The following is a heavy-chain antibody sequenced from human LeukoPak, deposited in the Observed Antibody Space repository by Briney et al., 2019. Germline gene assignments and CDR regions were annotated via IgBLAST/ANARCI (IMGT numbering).Heavy chain of an antibody. Sequence: SETLSLTCTVSGGSISSSSYYWGWIRQPPGKGLEWIGSIYYSGSTYYNPSLKSRVTISVDTSKNQFSLKLSSVTAADTAVYYCARQYASGSYNIWGQGTTITVSS. D-gene: IGHD3-10*01. CDR1: GGSISSSSYY. V-gene: IGHV4-39*01. CDR3: ARQYASGSYNI. J-gene: IGHJ3*02. CDR2: IYYSGST.